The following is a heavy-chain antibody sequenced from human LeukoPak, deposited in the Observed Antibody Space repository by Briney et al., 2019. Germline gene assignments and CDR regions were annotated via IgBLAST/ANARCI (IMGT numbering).Heavy chain of an antibody. CDR1: GFTFSSYA. CDR3: ARLVGATNY. CDR2: ISYDGSNK. D-gene: IGHD1-26*01. J-gene: IGHJ4*02. V-gene: IGHV3-30*04. Sequence: PGGSLRLSCAASGFTFSSYAMHWVRQAPGKGLEWVAVISYDGSNKYYADSVKGRFTISGDNSKNTLHLQMNSLRAEDTAVYYCARLVGATNYWGQGTLVTVSS.